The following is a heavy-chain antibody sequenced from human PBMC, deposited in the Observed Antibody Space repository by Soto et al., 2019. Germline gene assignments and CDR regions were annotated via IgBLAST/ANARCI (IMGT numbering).Heavy chain of an antibody. D-gene: IGHD3-10*01. CDR1: GFSLSTTGVG. Sequence: QITLKESGPTLVKPTQTLTLTCSFSGFSLSTTGVGVGWIRQSPGKALEWLAIIYWDNDKRYTPSLKSRVTISKDTSKNQVVLTVINMDPVDTGTYYCARSLWFGELHWGQGALVTVSS. J-gene: IGHJ4*02. CDR3: ARSLWFGELH. CDR2: IYWDNDK. V-gene: IGHV2-5*02.